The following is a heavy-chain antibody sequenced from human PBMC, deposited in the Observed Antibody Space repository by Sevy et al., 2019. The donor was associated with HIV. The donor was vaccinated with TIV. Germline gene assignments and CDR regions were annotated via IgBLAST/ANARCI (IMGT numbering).Heavy chain of an antibody. D-gene: IGHD3-10*01. Sequence: SETLSLTCAVSGGSISSGGYSWSWIRQPPGKGLEWIGYIYYSGSTYYNPSLKSRVTISVDRSKNQFSLKLSSVTAADTAVYSCARGQVNYYGSGSYSDGMDVWGQGTTVTVSS. CDR2: IYYSGST. CDR1: GGSISSGGYS. V-gene: IGHV4-30-2*01. CDR3: ARGQVNYYGSGSYSDGMDV. J-gene: IGHJ6*02.